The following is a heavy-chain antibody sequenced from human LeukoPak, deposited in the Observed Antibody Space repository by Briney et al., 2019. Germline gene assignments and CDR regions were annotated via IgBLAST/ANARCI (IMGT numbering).Heavy chain of an antibody. Sequence: GGSLRLSCAASGFTFSIHGMNWVRQAPGKGLEWVSYYTDSVQGRFTISRDNARNSLFLQMNSLRDEHTAVYYCARVGRGVYGMDVWGQGTTVTVSS. CDR1: GFTFSIHG. V-gene: IGHV3-48*02. D-gene: IGHD3-10*01. CDR3: ARVGRGVYGMDV. J-gene: IGHJ6*02.